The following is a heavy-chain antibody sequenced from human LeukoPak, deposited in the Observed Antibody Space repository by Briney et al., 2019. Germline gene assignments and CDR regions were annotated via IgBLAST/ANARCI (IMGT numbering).Heavy chain of an antibody. CDR1: GFTVSSNY. J-gene: IGHJ3*02. V-gene: IGHV3-53*01. Sequence: GGSLRLSCAASGFTVSSNYMSWVRQAPGKGLEWVSVIYSGGSTYYADSVKGRFTISRDNSKNTLYLQMNSLRAEDTAVYHCARQDYYDSSGYYSNAFDIWGQGTMVTVSS. CDR2: IYSGGST. CDR3: ARQDYYDSSGYYSNAFDI. D-gene: IGHD3-22*01.